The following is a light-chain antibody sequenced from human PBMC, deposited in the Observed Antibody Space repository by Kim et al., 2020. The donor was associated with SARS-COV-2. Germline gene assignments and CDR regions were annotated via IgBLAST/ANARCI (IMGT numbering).Light chain of an antibody. CDR3: QQRANWPPIT. V-gene: IGKV3-11*01. Sequence: ETVLTQSPATLFLSPGETATLSCRASRSVGSHLGWYQQRVGQAPRLLIFAAPNRATGVPARFSGSGSGTDFTLTITSLEPEDSAVYYCQQRANWPPITFGQGTRLEIK. J-gene: IGKJ5*01. CDR1: RSVGSH. CDR2: AAP.